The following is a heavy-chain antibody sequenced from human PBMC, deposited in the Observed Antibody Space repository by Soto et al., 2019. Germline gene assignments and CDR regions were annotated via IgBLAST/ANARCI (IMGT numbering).Heavy chain of an antibody. D-gene: IGHD1-26*01. CDR2: TYYRSKWYY. CDR1: GDSVSSNSAG. Sequence: SKTLSLPCAITGDSVSSNSAGWSWVRQSPSRGLEWLGRTYYRSKWYYEYAVSVRGRITINPDTSKNQYSLQLNSVTPEDTAVYFCARGEQYSGRSFDYWGQGTLVTVSS. CDR3: ARGEQYSGRSFDY. J-gene: IGHJ4*01. V-gene: IGHV6-1*01.